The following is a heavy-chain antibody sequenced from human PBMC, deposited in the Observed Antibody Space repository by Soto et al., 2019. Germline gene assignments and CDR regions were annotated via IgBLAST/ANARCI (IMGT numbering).Heavy chain of an antibody. CDR2: IIPIFGTA. CDR1: GGTFSSYA. V-gene: IGHV1-69*13. CDR3: ARGRSSSWYGSDPLYYYHYGMDV. J-gene: IGHJ6*02. D-gene: IGHD6-13*01. Sequence: GASVKVSCKASGGTFSSYAISWVRQAPGQGLEWMGGIIPIFGTANYAQKFQGRVTITADESTSTAYMELSSLRSEDTAVYYCARGRSSSWYGSDPLYYYHYGMDVWGQGTTVTVSS.